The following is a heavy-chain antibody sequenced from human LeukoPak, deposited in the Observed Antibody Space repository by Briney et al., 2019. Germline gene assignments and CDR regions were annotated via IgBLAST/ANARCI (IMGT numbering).Heavy chain of an antibody. CDR1: GYTLTSCA. Sequence: ASVKVSCKASGYTLTSCAMHWVRPAPGQRLEWMGWINVGNGNTKYSQKFQGRVTITRDTSASTAYMELSSLRSEDTAVYYCARVIEDYYRSGDHSAFDYWGQGTPVTVSS. D-gene: IGHD3-10*01. CDR2: INVGNGNT. J-gene: IGHJ4*02. CDR3: ARVIEDYYRSGDHSAFDY. V-gene: IGHV1-3*01.